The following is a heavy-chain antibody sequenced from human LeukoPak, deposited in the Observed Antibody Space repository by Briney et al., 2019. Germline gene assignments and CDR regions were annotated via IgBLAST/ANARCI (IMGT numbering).Heavy chain of an antibody. CDR3: ARDQYSSSWTPYY. CDR1: GFTFSSYW. D-gene: IGHD6-13*01. CDR2: IKQDGSEK. J-gene: IGHJ4*02. V-gene: IGHV3-7*05. Sequence: GRSLRLSCAASGFTFSSYWMSWVRQAPGKGLEWVANIKQDGSEKYYVDSVKGRFTISRDNAKNSLYLQMNSLRAEDTAVYYCARDQYSSSWTPYYWGQGTLVTVSS.